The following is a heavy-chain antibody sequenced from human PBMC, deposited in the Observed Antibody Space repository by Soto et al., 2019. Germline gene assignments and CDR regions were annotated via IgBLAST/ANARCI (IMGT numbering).Heavy chain of an antibody. V-gene: IGHV3-23*01. Sequence: EVQLLESGGGLVQPGGSLRLSCAASGFTFSSYAMSWVRQAPGKGLEWVSAISGSGGSTYYADSVKGRFTISRDNSKNTLYLEKDRLRAEGPAGLYCAKDHWCCGSRHPHFHFYHDLLGKGAPGNVFS. J-gene: IGHJ6*04. CDR1: GFTFSSYA. CDR2: ISGSGGST. CDR3: AKDHWCCGSRHPHFHFYHDL. D-gene: IGHD2-15*01.